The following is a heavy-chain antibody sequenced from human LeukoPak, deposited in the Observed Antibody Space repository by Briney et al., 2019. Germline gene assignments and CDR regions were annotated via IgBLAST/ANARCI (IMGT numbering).Heavy chain of an antibody. Sequence: GVSLRLSCAASGVTFSGYAMSWVRQAPGKGLEWVSAISGSGGSTYYADSVKGRFTISRDNSKNTLYLQMNSLRAEDTAVYYCAKAKLLWFGESQYYFDYWGQGTLVTVSS. CDR1: GVTFSGYA. CDR3: AKAKLLWFGESQYYFDY. D-gene: IGHD3-10*01. CDR2: ISGSGGST. J-gene: IGHJ4*02. V-gene: IGHV3-23*01.